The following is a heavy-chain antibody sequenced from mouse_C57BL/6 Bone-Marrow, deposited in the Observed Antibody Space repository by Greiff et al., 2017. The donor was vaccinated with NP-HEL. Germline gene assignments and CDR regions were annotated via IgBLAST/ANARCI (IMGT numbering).Heavy chain of an antibody. J-gene: IGHJ1*03. D-gene: IGHD1-1*01. V-gene: IGHV1-52*01. Sequence: QVQLQQPGAELVRPGSSVKLSCKASGYTFTSYWMHWVKQRPIQGLEWIGNIDPSDSETHYNQKFKDKATLTVDKSSSTAYMQLSSLTSEDSAVYYCSRRGYYYGSSYWYLDVWGTGTTVTVSS. CDR2: IDPSDSET. CDR3: SRRGYYYGSSYWYLDV. CDR1: GYTFTSYW.